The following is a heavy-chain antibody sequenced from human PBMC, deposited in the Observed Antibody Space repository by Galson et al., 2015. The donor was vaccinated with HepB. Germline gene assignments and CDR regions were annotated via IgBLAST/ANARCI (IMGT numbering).Heavy chain of an antibody. CDR2: ISSSSSYI. J-gene: IGHJ6*02. CDR1: GFTFSSYS. CDR3: ARVSDFWSITYYYYYGMDV. Sequence: SLRLSCAASGFTFSSYSMNWVRQAPGKGLEWVSSISSSSSYIYYADSVKGRFTISRDNAKNSLYLQMNSLRAEDTAVYYCARVSDFWSITYYYYYGMDVWGQGTTVTVSS. V-gene: IGHV3-21*01. D-gene: IGHD3-3*01.